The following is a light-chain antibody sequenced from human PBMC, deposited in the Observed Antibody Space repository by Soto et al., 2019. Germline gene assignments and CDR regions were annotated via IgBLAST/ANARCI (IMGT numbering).Light chain of an antibody. CDR1: QSVSSN. Sequence: IVMTQSPATLSVSPGGRATLSSRASQSVSSNLAWYQQKPGQAPRILIYGAFSRATGIPDRFSGSGAGTDFSLTISSLQAEDVAVYYCQQYYSVPWTFGQGTKGDIK. V-gene: IGKV3D-15*01. J-gene: IGKJ1*01. CDR3: QQYYSVPWT. CDR2: GAF.